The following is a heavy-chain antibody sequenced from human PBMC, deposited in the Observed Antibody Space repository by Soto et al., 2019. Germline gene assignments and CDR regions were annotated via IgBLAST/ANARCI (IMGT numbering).Heavy chain of an antibody. D-gene: IGHD3-3*01. CDR2: IYPSDSDT. CDR1: GRKFAGYL. Sequence: XDRLNVSGRSSGRKFAGYLSALVRQMPGKGLELMGIIYPSDSDTRYRPSFQGQVTISADKSISSAYLQWSSLRASDTAMYYCARGGVSTRTFDYWGQGSPVTVPS. CDR3: ARGGVSTRTFDY. J-gene: IGHJ4*02. V-gene: IGHV5-51*01.